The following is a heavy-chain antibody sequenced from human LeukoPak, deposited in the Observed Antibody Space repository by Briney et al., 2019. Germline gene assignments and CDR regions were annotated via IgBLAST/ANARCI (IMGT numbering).Heavy chain of an antibody. CDR2: MNPNSGNT. V-gene: IGHV1-8*01. Sequence: ASVKVSCKASGYTFTSYDINWVRQATGQGLEWMGWMNPNSGNTGYAQKFQGRVTMTRNTSISTAYMELSSLRSEDTAVYYCARTRAAAGYSSFWFDPWGQGTLVTVSS. D-gene: IGHD6-13*01. CDR1: GYTFTSYD. J-gene: IGHJ5*02. CDR3: ARTRAAAGYSSFWFDP.